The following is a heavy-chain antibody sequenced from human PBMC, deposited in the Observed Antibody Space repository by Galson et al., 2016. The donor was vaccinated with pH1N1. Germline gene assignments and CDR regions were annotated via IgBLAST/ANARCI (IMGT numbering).Heavy chain of an antibody. CDR2: ILPILGIA. J-gene: IGHJ3*02. Sequence: SVKVSCKASGGTFSSYTINWVRQAPGQGLEWMGRILPILGIANYAQKFQGRVTITADKSTSTAYMEVISLRSDYTAVYYCARSAAAVGNAFDMWGQGTKVTVSS. CDR3: ARSAAAVGNAFDM. CDR1: GGTFSSYT. V-gene: IGHV1-69*02. D-gene: IGHD6-13*01.